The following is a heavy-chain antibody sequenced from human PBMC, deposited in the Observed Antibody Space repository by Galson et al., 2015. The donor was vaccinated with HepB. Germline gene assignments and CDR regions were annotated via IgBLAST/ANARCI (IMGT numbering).Heavy chain of an antibody. D-gene: IGHD3-10*01. Sequence: SLRLSCAASGFTFSDYTMNWVRQVPGEGLEWVSSISGSGTVIYYADSVKGRLTISRDNAQNSLYLQMNSLRAEDTAVYYCATSATARGGMDVWGQGTTVTVSS. CDR3: ATSATARGGMDV. V-gene: IGHV3-21*01. CDR1: GFTFSDYT. J-gene: IGHJ6*02. CDR2: ISGSGTVI.